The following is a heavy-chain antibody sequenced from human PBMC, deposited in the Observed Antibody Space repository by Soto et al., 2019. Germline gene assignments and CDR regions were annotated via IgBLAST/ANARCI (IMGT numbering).Heavy chain of an antibody. Sequence: QVQLVESGGGVVQPGRSLRLSCAASGFTFSSYAMHWVRQAPGKGLEWVAVISDDGSNKYYADSVKGRFTISRDNSKITLYLQMNSLRAEDTAVYYCARDRLRYNWNDFPYYYYGMDVWGQGTTVTVSS. CDR1: GFTFSSYA. J-gene: IGHJ6*02. V-gene: IGHV3-30-3*01. CDR2: ISDDGSNK. CDR3: ARDRLRYNWNDFPYYYYGMDV. D-gene: IGHD1-1*01.